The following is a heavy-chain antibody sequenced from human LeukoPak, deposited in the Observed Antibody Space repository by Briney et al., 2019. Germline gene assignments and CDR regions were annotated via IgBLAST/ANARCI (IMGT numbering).Heavy chain of an antibody. D-gene: IGHD3-16*02. Sequence: SVKVSCKASGGTFSSYAISWVRQAPGQGLEWMGGIIPIFGTANYAQKFQGRVTITTDESTSTAYMELSSLRFEDTAVYYCARIGYPEYYFDYWGQGTLVTVSS. CDR1: GGTFSSYA. V-gene: IGHV1-69*05. CDR3: ARIGYPEYYFDY. J-gene: IGHJ4*02. CDR2: IIPIFGTA.